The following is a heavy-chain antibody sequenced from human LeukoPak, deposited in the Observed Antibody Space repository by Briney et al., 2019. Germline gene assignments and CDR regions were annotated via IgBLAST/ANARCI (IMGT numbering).Heavy chain of an antibody. D-gene: IGHD6-19*01. Sequence: GGSLRLSCAASGFTFSSYAMSWVRQAPGKGPEWVSAISGSGGSTYYADSVKGRFTISRDNSKNTLYLQMNSLRAEDTAVYYCAREPSQWLAFDYWGQGTLVTVSS. CDR2: ISGSGGST. J-gene: IGHJ4*02. CDR3: AREPSQWLAFDY. CDR1: GFTFSSYA. V-gene: IGHV3-23*01.